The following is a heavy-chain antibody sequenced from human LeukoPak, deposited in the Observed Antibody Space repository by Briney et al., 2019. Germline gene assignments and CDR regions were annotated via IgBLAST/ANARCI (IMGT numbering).Heavy chain of an antibody. CDR2: ISGSSGRT. J-gene: IGHJ4*02. CDR3: AKASSSYPLGYFDY. Sequence: GGSLRLSCAASGFTFSSYGMSWVRQAPGKGLEWVSAISGSSGRTYYADSVKGRFTISRDNSKNMLYLQMNSLRAEDTAVYYCAKASSSYPLGYFDYWGQGTLVTVSS. D-gene: IGHD5-12*01. CDR1: GFTFSSYG. V-gene: IGHV3-23*01.